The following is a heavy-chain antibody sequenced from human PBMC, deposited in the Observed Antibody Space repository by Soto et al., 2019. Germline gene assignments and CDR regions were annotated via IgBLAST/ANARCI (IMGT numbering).Heavy chain of an antibody. V-gene: IGHV4-34*01. Sequence: LSLTCAVYGGSFSDFYWTWIRQLPGKGLEWIGEINHSGSTNYNPSLKSRVAISVDTSKNQFSLNLRSVTAADTAVYYCGPRGAVADPRGYWGQGTLVTVSS. D-gene: IGHD6-19*01. J-gene: IGHJ4*02. CDR2: INHSGST. CDR3: GPRGAVADPRGY. CDR1: GGSFSDFY.